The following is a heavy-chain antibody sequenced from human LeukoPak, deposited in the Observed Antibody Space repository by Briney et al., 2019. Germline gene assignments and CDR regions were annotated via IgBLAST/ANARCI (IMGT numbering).Heavy chain of an antibody. CDR1: GFTFSNAW. J-gene: IGHJ4*02. V-gene: IGHV3-15*01. CDR3: TTAYYYDSSGYEEDGPN. Sequence: SGGSLRLSCAASGFTFSNAWMSWVRQAPGKGLEWVGRIKSKTDGGTTDYAAPAKGRFTISRDDSKNTLYLQMNSLKTEDTAVYYCTTAYYYDSSGYEEDGPNWGQGTLVTVSS. CDR2: IKSKTDGGTT. D-gene: IGHD3-22*01.